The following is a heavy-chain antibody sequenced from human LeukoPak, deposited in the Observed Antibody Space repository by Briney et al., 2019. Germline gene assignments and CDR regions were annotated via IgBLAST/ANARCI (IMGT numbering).Heavy chain of an antibody. CDR1: GGSFSGYY. V-gene: IGHV4-34*01. CDR3: ARHAIFGVVIIPNWFDP. Sequence: SETLSLTCAVYGGSFSGYYWSWIRQPPGKGLEWIGEINHSGSTNYNPSLKSRVTISVDTSKNQFSLKLSSVTAADTAVYYCARHAIFGVVIIPNWFDPWGQGTLVTVSS. CDR2: INHSGST. J-gene: IGHJ5*02. D-gene: IGHD3-3*01.